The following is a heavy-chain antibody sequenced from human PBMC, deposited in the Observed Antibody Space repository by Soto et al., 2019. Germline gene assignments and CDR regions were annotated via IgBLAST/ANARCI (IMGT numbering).Heavy chain of an antibody. D-gene: IGHD1-1*01. CDR2: ISAHNGNT. CDR3: ARGRYGDY. J-gene: IGHJ4*02. CDR1: GYTFTSYG. Sequence: QVHLVQSGAEVKKPGASVKASCKASGYTFTSYGITWVRQAPGQGLEWMGWISAHNGNTDYAQKLQGRVIVTRDTSTSTAYMELRSLISDDTAVDYCARGRYGDYWGQGDLVTVSS. V-gene: IGHV1-18*01.